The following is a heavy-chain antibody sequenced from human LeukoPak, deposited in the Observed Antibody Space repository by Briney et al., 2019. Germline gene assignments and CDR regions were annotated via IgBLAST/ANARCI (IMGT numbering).Heavy chain of an antibody. CDR1: GIALSNYG. CDR3: ASASSHRIAAGGDY. CDR2: ITGSGGST. Sequence: GGSLRLSCAVSGIALSNYGMSWVRQAPGKGLEWVAGITGSGGSTNYADSVKGRFTISRDNPKNTLYLQMNSLRAEDTAVYYCASASSHRIAAGGDYWGQGTLVTVSS. J-gene: IGHJ4*02. D-gene: IGHD6-13*01. V-gene: IGHV3-23*01.